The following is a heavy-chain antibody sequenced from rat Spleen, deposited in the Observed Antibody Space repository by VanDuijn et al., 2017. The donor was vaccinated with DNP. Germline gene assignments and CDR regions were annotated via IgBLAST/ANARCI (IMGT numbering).Heavy chain of an antibody. D-gene: IGHD1-11*01. CDR1: GFTFSDYY. J-gene: IGHJ1*01. CDR2: ITYDGSST. Sequence: EVQLVESGGGLVQPGGSLKLSCAASGFTFSDYYMAWVRQAPTKGLEWVASITYDGSSTYYPDSVKGRFTISRDNAKSTLYLQMNSLRSEDTATYYCARGLNYGGYIYSWYFDFWGPGTMVTVSS. CDR3: ARGLNYGGYIYSWYFDF. V-gene: IGHV5-22*01.